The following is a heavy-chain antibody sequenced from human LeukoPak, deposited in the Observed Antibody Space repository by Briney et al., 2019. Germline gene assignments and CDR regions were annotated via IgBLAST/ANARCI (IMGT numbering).Heavy chain of an antibody. J-gene: IGHJ4*02. Sequence: PGGSLRLSCAASGFTFSSYWMSWVRQAPGKGLEWVANIKRDGSEKYYVDSVKGRFTIYRDKATNSLFLQMNSLRAEDTAMYYCARDKGIAALHTVGHFDNWGQGTLVTVSS. CDR2: IKRDGSEK. CDR3: ARDKGIAALHTVGHFDN. V-gene: IGHV3-7*01. CDR1: GFTFSSYW. D-gene: IGHD6-13*01.